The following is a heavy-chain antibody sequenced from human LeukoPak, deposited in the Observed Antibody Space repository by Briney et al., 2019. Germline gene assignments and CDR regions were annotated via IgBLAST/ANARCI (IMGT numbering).Heavy chain of an antibody. CDR1: GGSFSGYY. CDR3: ARAREDGYGMDV. CDR2: INHSGST. J-gene: IGHJ6*02. Sequence: SETLSLTCAVYGGSFSGYYWSWIRQPPGKGLEWIGEINHSGSTNYNPSLKSRVTISVDTSKNQFSLKLSSVTAADTAVYYCARAREDGYGMDVWGQGTTVTVSS. V-gene: IGHV4-34*01.